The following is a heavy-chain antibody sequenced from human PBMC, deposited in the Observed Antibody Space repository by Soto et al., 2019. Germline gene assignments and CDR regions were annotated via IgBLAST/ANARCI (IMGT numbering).Heavy chain of an antibody. Sequence: QVQLMQSGAEVRKPGASVKVSCRASGYTFTDYDINWVRQATGQGLEWLGWMTPNSGSTGYALKFQGRVTLTRDISRSTAYMELSSLTSEDTAVYYCARNLYNTGDFDHWGQGTLVTVSS. CDR3: ARNLYNTGDFDH. CDR2: MTPNSGST. J-gene: IGHJ5*02. CDR1: GYTFTDYD. D-gene: IGHD3-16*01. V-gene: IGHV1-8*02.